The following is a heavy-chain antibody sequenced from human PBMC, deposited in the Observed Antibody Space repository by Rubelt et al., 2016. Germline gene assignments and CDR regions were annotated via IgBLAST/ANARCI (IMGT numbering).Heavy chain of an antibody. Sequence: QVQLVQSGTEVKKPGASVKVSCKASGYTFINYGISWVRQAPGQGLEWMGWISAYNGNTLYAQKLQGRVTMTTDTSTSAAYMELRSLRSDDTAIYYCARGGSGNYYKYFFDSWGQGTLVTVSS. D-gene: IGHD3-10*01. CDR2: ISAYNGNT. CDR1: GYTFINYG. CDR3: ARGGSGNYYKYFFDS. J-gene: IGHJ4*02. V-gene: IGHV1-18*01.